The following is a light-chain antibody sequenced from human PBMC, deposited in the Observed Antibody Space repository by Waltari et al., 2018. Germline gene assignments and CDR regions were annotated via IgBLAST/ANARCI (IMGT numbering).Light chain of an antibody. CDR1: KLGEKY. CDR2: RDN. V-gene: IGLV3-1*01. J-gene: IGLJ1*01. CDR3: QAWDSSTAV. Sequence: SYELTQPPSASVSPGQTASITCSGEKLGEKYAYWYHQKPGQSPLLVIYRDNMRPSGSPERFSGSNSGNTATLTISGTQAMDEADYYCQAWDSSTAVFGTGTKVTVL.